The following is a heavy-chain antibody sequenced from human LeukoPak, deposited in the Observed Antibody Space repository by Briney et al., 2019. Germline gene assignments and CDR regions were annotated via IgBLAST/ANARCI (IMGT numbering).Heavy chain of an antibody. V-gene: IGHV1-2*02. CDR2: IHPNSGGT. Sequence: ASVKVSCKASGYTFTDYYLHWVRQAPGQGLEWMGWIHPNSGGTNYAQKFQGRVAMTRATSISTAYMELSSLRSDDTAVYYCARLAAVPGWGQGTLVTVSS. CDR1: GYTFTDYY. J-gene: IGHJ1*01. D-gene: IGHD6-19*01. CDR3: ARLAAVPG.